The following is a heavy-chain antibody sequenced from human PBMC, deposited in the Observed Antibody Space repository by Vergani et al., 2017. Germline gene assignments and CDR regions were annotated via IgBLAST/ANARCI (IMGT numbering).Heavy chain of an antibody. D-gene: IGHD2-2*02. CDR3: ARAVRYCSSTSCYNYYYYGMDV. CDR2: MNPNSGNT. V-gene: IGHV1-8*01. CDR1: GYTFTSYD. Sequence: QVQLVQSGAEVKKPGASVKVSCKASGYTFTSYDINWVRQATGQGLKWMGWMNPNSGNTGYAQEFQGRVTMTRNTSISTAYMELSSLRSEDTAVYYCARAVRYCSSTSCYNYYYYGMDVWGQGTTVTVSS. J-gene: IGHJ6*02.